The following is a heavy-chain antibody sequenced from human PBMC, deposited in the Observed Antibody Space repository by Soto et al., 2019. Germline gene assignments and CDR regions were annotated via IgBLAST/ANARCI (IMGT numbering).Heavy chain of an antibody. CDR2: IYWDDDK. Sequence: SGPSPGYPEQRLALDCSFPGLPHHSSEMGGGWIRQPPGKALDWLALIYWDDDKRYSPSLKSRLTITKDTSKNQVVLTMTNMDPVDTATYYCAHTLGSGSYPHPYYYYGMDVWGQGTTVTVSS. CDR1: GLPHHSSEMG. D-gene: IGHD3-10*01. CDR3: AHTLGSGSYPHPYYYYGMDV. J-gene: IGHJ6*02. V-gene: IGHV2-5*02.